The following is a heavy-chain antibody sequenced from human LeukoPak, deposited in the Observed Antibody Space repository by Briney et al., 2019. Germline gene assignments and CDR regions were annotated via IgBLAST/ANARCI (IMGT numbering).Heavy chain of an antibody. V-gene: IGHV3-23*01. CDR2: ISDNGDYT. Sequence: GGSLRLSCAASGFTFSSYAMSWVRQAPGKGLDWLSIISDNGDYTYYADPVKGRFTISRDNSKNTLYLQMNSLRAEDTAIYYCAKGTPRDGYNSGYFDYWGQGTLVTVSS. CDR1: GFTFSSYA. CDR3: AKGTPRDGYNSGYFDY. D-gene: IGHD5-24*01. J-gene: IGHJ4*02.